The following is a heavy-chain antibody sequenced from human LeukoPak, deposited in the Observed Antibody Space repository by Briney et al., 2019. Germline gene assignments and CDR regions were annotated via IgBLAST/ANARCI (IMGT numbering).Heavy chain of an antibody. CDR2: IYHSGST. CDR3: ARARVGIFEP. J-gene: IGHJ5*02. CDR1: GYSISSGYY. D-gene: IGHD1-26*01. Sequence: NSSETLSLTCTVSGYSISSGYYWGWIRQPPGKGLEWIGSIYHSGSTYYNPSLESRVTISVDTSKNQFSLKLSSVTAADTAVYYCARARVGIFEPWGQGTLVTVSS. V-gene: IGHV4-38-2*02.